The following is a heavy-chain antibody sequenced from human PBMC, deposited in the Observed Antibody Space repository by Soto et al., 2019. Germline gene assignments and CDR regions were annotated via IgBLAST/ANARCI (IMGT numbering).Heavy chain of an antibody. J-gene: IGHJ6*02. CDR3: ATHGATTMARGAMKHYYYVMDV. Sequence: QVQLVQSGAEAGKPGSSVKVSCRASGGIFSSFTISWVRQAPGQGLEWLGGIIPIFETPTYSQKFQDRVTITEDKSTNTVNMELSGLRSEDTAVYYCATHGATTMARGAMKHYYYVMDVWGQGTTVTVSS. CDR2: IIPIFETP. V-gene: IGHV1-69*06. D-gene: IGHD3-10*01. CDR1: GGIFSSFT.